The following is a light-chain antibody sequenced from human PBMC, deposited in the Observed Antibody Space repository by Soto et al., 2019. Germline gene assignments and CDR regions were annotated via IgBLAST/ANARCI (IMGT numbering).Light chain of an antibody. V-gene: IGKV2-28*01. CDR2: LGS. J-gene: IGKJ3*01. CDR3: MQSIQLLQGFT. Sequence: DIVMTQSPLSLPVTPGEPASISCRSSQSLLHSNGYNYLDWYLQKPGQSPQLLIYLGSNRASGVPDRFSGSGSGTDFTLKISRVESEDVGVYYCMQSIQLLQGFTVXPGTKVDIK. CDR1: QSLLHSNGYNY.